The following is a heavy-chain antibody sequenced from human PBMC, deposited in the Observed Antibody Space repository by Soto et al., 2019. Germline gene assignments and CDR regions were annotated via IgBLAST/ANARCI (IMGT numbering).Heavy chain of an antibody. V-gene: IGHV3-23*01. Sequence: GGSLRLSCAASGFTFSSYAMSWVRQAPGKGLEWVSAISGSGGSTYYADSVKGRFTISRDNSKNTLYLQMNSLRAEDTAVYYCARAKEVVVAATATYFDYWGQGTLVTVSS. CDR2: ISGSGGST. D-gene: IGHD2-15*01. CDR1: GFTFSSYA. J-gene: IGHJ4*02. CDR3: ARAKEVVVAATATYFDY.